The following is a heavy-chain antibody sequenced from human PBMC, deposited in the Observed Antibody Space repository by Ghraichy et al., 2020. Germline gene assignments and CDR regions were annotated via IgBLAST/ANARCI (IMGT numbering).Heavy chain of an antibody. D-gene: IGHD2-15*01. CDR2: ISRSSTTT. CDR3: ARDVPCSGGSCFRYYFDY. CDR1: GFTFSSYT. Sequence: GGSLRLSCAASGFTFSSYTMNWVRQAPEKGLEWVSYISRSSTTTDYADSVKGRFTISRDNARNSLYLQMNSLRDEDTAVYYCARDVPCSGGSCFRYYFDYWGQGTLVTVSS. J-gene: IGHJ4*02. V-gene: IGHV3-48*02.